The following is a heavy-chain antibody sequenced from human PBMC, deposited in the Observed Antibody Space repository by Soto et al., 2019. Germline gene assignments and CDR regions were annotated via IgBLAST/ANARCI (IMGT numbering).Heavy chain of an antibody. CDR3: ARFPAWVGATGPFDY. CDR2: ITPMFGLA. CDR1: GGTFSSYA. D-gene: IGHD1-26*01. Sequence: SSVKVSCKASGGTFSSYAISWVRQAPGQGLEWMGGITPMFGLANYAQKFQGRVSITADKSTSTAYMELSSLRSEDTAVYFCARFPAWVGATGPFDYWGQGTLVTVSS. J-gene: IGHJ4*02. V-gene: IGHV1-69*10.